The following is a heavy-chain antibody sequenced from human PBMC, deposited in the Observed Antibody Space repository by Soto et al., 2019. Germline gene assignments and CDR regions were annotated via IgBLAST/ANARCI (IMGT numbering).Heavy chain of an antibody. D-gene: IGHD4-17*01. CDR1: GFTFSRDG. J-gene: IGHJ4*02. Sequence: QPGGSLRLSCAAFGFTFSRDGMSWVRQAPGKGLEWVSLITDNGRSTYYADSVKGRFTISRDNTKNTLFLQMNSLRAEDTAVYYCAKERATTTAFDYWGQGALVTVSS. CDR2: ITDNGRST. CDR3: AKERATTTAFDY. V-gene: IGHV3-23*01.